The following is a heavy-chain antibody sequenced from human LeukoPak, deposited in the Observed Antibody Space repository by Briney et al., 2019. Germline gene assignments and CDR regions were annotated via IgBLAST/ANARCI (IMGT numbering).Heavy chain of an antibody. D-gene: IGHD2-15*01. CDR2: IGTGDDT. J-gene: IGHJ6*02. V-gene: IGHV3-13*01. CDR1: GFTFSTYD. Sequence: PGGSLRISCAASGFTFSTYDMHWVRQVTGKGLEWVSAIGTGDDTYYLGSVKGRFTISRENAKNVLYLQMSSLRAEDTAVYYCAREIRETVVTRHYYYGIDVWGQGTTVTVSS. CDR3: AREIRETVVTRHYYYGIDV.